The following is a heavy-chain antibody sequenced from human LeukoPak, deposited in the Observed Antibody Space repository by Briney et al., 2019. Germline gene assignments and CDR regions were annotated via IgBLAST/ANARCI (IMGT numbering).Heavy chain of an antibody. Sequence: PSQTLSLTCTVSGGSISSGSYYWSWIRQPAGKGLEWIGRIYTSGSTNYNPSLKSRVTISVDTSKNQFSLKLSSVTAADTAVYYCARTSSSWYTWLWFDPWGQGTLVTVSS. CDR2: IYTSGST. V-gene: IGHV4-61*02. CDR1: GGSISSGSYY. D-gene: IGHD6-13*01. J-gene: IGHJ5*02. CDR3: ARTSSSWYTWLWFDP.